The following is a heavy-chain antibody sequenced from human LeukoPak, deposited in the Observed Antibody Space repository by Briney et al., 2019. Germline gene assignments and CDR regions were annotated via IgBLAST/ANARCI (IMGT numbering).Heavy chain of an antibody. CDR2: IYSGGST. D-gene: IGHD3-3*01. Sequence: GGSLRLSCAASGFTVSSNYMSWVRQAPGKGLEWVSVIYSGGSTYYADSVKGRFTISRDNSKNTQYLQMNSLRAVDTAVYYCARAPHDFWSGYFDYWGQGTLVTVSS. J-gene: IGHJ4*02. V-gene: IGHV3-66*02. CDR3: ARAPHDFWSGYFDY. CDR1: GFTVSSNY.